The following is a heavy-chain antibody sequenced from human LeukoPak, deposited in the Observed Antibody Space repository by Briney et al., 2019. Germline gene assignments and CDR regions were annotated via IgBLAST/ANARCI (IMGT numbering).Heavy chain of an antibody. Sequence: GGSLRLSCAASGLTVSSNYMSWVRQAPGKGLEWVSVIYCSGSTYYADSVKGRFTITRDNSKNTLYLQMNGLRAEDTAVYYCARGALGGDLDYWGQGTLVTVSS. CDR2: IYCSGST. J-gene: IGHJ4*02. CDR3: ARGALGGDLDY. D-gene: IGHD2-21*02. CDR1: GLTVSSNY. V-gene: IGHV3-53*01.